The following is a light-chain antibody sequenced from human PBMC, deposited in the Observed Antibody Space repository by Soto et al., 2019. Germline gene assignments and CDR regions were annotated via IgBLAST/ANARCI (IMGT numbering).Light chain of an antibody. CDR1: SSDVGGFNH. CDR2: DVS. Sequence: QSALTQPASVSGSPGQSITISCTGTSSDVGGFNHVSWYQQRPGKAPKLMICDVSNRPSGVSNRFSGSKSGNTASLTISGLQAEDEADYYCSSCTSSTPHWVFGTGTKV. J-gene: IGLJ1*01. CDR3: SSCTSSTPHWV. V-gene: IGLV2-14*03.